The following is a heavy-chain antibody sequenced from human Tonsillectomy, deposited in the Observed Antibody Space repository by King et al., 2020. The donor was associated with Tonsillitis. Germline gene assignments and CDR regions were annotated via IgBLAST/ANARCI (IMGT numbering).Heavy chain of an antibody. CDR1: GGTFSSYA. D-gene: IGHD2-15*01. V-gene: IGHV1-69*01. Sequence: QLVQSGAEVKKPGSSVKVSCKASGGTFSSYAISWVRQAPGQGLEWMGGIINISGTPNYAQTFQGRVTITADASTSTAYMELSSLRSEDTAVYYCARDSGSVGDYYYGMDVWGQGTTVTVSS. CDR3: ARDSGSVGDYYYGMDV. CDR2: IINISGTP. J-gene: IGHJ6*02.